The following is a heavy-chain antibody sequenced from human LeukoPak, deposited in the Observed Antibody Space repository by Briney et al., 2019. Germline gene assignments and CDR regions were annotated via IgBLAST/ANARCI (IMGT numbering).Heavy chain of an antibody. J-gene: IGHJ4*02. V-gene: IGHV3-23*01. CDR3: VTLSSGSGSKFGFDS. CDR2: ITNGGVTT. CDR1: GFTFGSYA. D-gene: IGHD6-19*01. Sequence: GGSLRLSCAASGFTFGSYAMSWVRQTPGKSLEWVSIITNGGVTTYYADSVRGRFTISRDNSKNMLYLQMNSLRAEDTAVYYCVTLSSGSGSKFGFDSWGQGTLVTVSS.